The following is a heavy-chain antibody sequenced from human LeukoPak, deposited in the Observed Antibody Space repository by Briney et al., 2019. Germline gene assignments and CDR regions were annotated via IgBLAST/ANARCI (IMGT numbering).Heavy chain of an antibody. Sequence: PSETLSLTCTVSGYSISSGYYWGWIRQPPGKGLEWIGEINHSGSTNYNPSLKSRVTISVDTSKNQFSLKLSSVTAADTAVYYCARQAQGTTVTSAELYYMDVWGKGTTVTISS. D-gene: IGHD4-17*01. V-gene: IGHV4-38-2*02. CDR3: ARQAQGTTVTSAELYYMDV. CDR1: GYSISSGYY. CDR2: INHSGST. J-gene: IGHJ6*03.